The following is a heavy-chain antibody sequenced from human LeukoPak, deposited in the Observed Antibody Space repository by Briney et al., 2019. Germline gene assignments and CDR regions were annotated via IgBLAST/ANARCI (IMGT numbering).Heavy chain of an antibody. CDR3: AKDLTPRDSRSWYTDAFDI. CDR2: ISGTGGGT. J-gene: IGHJ3*02. CDR1: GLTFSSYA. D-gene: IGHD6-13*01. Sequence: PGGSLRLSCAASGLTFSSYAMSWVRQAPGKGLEWVSAISGTGGGTYYADSVKGRFTISRDNSKNTLYLQMNSLRAEGTAVYYCAKDLTPRDSRSWYTDAFDIWGQGTMVTVSS. V-gene: IGHV3-23*01.